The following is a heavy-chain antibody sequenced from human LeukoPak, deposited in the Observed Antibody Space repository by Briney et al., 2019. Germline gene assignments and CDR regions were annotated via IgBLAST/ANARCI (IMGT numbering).Heavy chain of an antibody. CDR2: IYSGGST. D-gene: IGHD6-19*01. V-gene: IGHV3-53*01. Sequence: PGGSLRLSCAASGFTVSSNYMSWVRQAPGKGLEWVSVIYSGGSTYYADSVEGRFTISRDNSKNSLYLQMNSLRAEDTAVYYCARANIAVAGTPFDYWGQGTLVTVSS. CDR3: ARANIAVAGTPFDY. CDR1: GFTVSSNY. J-gene: IGHJ4*02.